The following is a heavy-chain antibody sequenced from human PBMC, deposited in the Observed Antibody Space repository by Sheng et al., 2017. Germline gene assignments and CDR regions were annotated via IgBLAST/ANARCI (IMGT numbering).Heavy chain of an antibody. CDR1: GGSISSYY. CDR2: IYYSGST. V-gene: IGHV4-59*01. Sequence: QVQLQESGPGLVKPSETLSLTCTVSGGSISSYYWSWIRQPPGKGLEWIGYIYYSGSTNYNPSLKSRVTISVDTSKNQFSLKLSSVTAADTAVYYCARGGGSWRGFYYYYGMDVWGQGTTVTVSS. CDR3: ARGGGSWRGFYYYYGMDV. D-gene: IGHD3-10*01. J-gene: IGHJ6*02.